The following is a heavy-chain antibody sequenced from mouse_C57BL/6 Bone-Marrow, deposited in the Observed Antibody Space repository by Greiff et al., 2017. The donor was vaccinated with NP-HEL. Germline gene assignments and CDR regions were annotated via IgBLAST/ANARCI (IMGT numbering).Heavy chain of an antibody. D-gene: IGHD1-1*01. V-gene: IGHV5-4*01. CDR3: ARDPITTPYFDY. Sequence: DVKLVESGGGLVKPGGSLKLSCAASGFTFSSYAMSWVRQTPEKRLEWVATISDGGSYTYYPDNVKGRFTISRDNAKNNLYLQMSHLKSEDTAMYYCARDPITTPYFDYWGQGTTLTVSS. CDR2: ISDGGSYT. CDR1: GFTFSSYA. J-gene: IGHJ2*01.